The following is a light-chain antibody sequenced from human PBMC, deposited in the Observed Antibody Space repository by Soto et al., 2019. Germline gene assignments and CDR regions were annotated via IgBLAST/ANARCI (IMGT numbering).Light chain of an antibody. CDR1: SSDVGGYDY. CDR2: EVS. Sequence: QSTLTQPASVSGSPGQSITISCTGTSSDVGGYDYVSWYQHHPGKVPKLIIYEVSKRPSGVSHRFSGSKSGNTASLTISGLQTEDEADYYCSSYTTTSALVFGGGTKVTV. J-gene: IGLJ2*01. V-gene: IGLV2-14*01. CDR3: SSYTTTSALV.